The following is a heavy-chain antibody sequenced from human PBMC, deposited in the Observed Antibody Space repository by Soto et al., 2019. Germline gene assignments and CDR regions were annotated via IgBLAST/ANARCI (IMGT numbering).Heavy chain of an antibody. V-gene: IGHV4-34*01. CDR3: ARERRRTARTIAAAFYFDY. D-gene: IGHD6-13*01. J-gene: IGHJ4*02. Sequence: SETLSLTCAVYGGSFSGYYWSWIRQPPGKGLEWIGEINHSGSTNYNPSLKSRVTISVDTSKNQFSLKLSSVTAADTAVYYCARERRRTARTIAAAFYFDYWGQGTLVTVSS. CDR1: GGSFSGYY. CDR2: INHSGST.